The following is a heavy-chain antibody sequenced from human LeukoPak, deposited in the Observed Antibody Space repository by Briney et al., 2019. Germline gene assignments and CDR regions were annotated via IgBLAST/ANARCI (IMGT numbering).Heavy chain of an antibody. CDR2: IYTSGGT. CDR1: GGSISSYY. V-gene: IGHV4-4*07. Sequence: SETLSLTCAVSGGSISSYYWSWIRQPAGKGLEWIGRIYTSGGTSYNPSLKSRVTMSVDTSKNQFSLKLTSVTAADMAVYYCARHTYGSILPLDYWGQGTLVTVSS. D-gene: IGHD6-13*01. J-gene: IGHJ4*02. CDR3: ARHTYGSILPLDY.